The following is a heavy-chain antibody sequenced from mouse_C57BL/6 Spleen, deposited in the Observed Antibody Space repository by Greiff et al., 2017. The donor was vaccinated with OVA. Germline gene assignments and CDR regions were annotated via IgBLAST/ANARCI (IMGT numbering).Heavy chain of an antibody. J-gene: IGHJ2*01. CDR3: ARGRDFDY. Sequence: EVNVVESEGGLVQPGSSMKLSCTASGFTFSDYYMAWVRQVPEKGLEWVANINYDGSSTYYLDSLKSRFIISRDNAQNILYLQMSRLKSEDTATYYCARGRDFDYWGQGTTLTVSS. V-gene: IGHV5-16*01. CDR1: GFTFSDYY. D-gene: IGHD3-1*01. CDR2: INYDGSST.